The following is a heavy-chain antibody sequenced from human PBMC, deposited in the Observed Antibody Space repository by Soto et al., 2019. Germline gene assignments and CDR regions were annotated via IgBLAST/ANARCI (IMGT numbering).Heavy chain of an antibody. D-gene: IGHD6-19*01. Sequence: QVQLVQSGAEVKKPGSSVKVSCKASGGIFRSFAISWVRQAPGQGLEWMGGVIPIFGSTNYAQKFQGRVTIIPDESTSTAYMELSNLRSDDTAVYYCAREREAGQPDFDYWGQGTLVTVSS. CDR3: AREREAGQPDFDY. J-gene: IGHJ4*02. V-gene: IGHV1-69*01. CDR1: GGIFRSFA. CDR2: VIPIFGST.